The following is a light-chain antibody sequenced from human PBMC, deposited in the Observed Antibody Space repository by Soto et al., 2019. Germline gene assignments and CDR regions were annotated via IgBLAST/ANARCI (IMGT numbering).Light chain of an antibody. CDR2: EDK. CDR1: SGSIVSNY. Sequence: NFMLTQPHSVSESPGKTVTISCTRSSGSIVSNYVQWYQQRPGSAPTTVIYEDKQRPSGVPDRFSGSIDSSSNSASLTISGLKTEDEADYYCQSYERSDWVFGGGTKVTVL. CDR3: QSYERSDWV. J-gene: IGLJ3*02. V-gene: IGLV6-57*04.